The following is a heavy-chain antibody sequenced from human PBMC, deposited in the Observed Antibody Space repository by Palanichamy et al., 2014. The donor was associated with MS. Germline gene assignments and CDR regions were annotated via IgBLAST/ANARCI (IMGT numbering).Heavy chain of an antibody. D-gene: IGHD6-13*01. CDR1: GFTFSSYA. CDR2: ISGSGGSR. Sequence: EVQLLEVVGEGVGTAWGVPSRLSCAASGFTFSSYAMSWVRQAPEKGLEWVSAISGSGGSRYYADSMRGRFTISRDNAKNTLYLQMNSLRAEDTAVYYCATQVTAAAVDYWGQGTLVTVSS. V-gene: IGHV3-23*01. J-gene: IGHJ4*02. CDR3: ATQVTAAAVDY.